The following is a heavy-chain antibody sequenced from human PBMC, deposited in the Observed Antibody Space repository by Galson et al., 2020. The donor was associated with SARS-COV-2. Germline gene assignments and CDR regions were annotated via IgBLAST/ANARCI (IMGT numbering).Heavy chain of an antibody. Sequence: GESLKISCTGSGYSFTSYWIGWVRQMPGKGLEWMGIIYPGDSDTRYSPSFQGQVTISADRSISTAYLQWSSLKASDTAMYYCAKEVWVGNYYYGMDVWGQGTTVTVSS. D-gene: IGHD2-15*01. CDR3: AKEVWVGNYYYGMDV. V-gene: IGHV5-51*01. CDR2: IYPGDSDT. CDR1: GYSFTSYW. J-gene: IGHJ6*02.